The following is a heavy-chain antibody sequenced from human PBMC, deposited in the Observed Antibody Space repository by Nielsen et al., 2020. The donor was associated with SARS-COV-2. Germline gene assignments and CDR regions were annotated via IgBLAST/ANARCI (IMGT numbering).Heavy chain of an antibody. J-gene: IGHJ4*02. D-gene: IGHD3-3*01. Sequence: GESLKISCAASGFTFSSYAMSWVRQAPGKGLEWVSAISGSGGSTYYADSVKGRFTISRDNSKNTLYLQMNSLRAEDTAVYYCAKDEPVTIFGVVILGGVDYWGQGTLVTVSS. CDR2: ISGSGGST. CDR3: AKDEPVTIFGVVILGGVDY. V-gene: IGHV3-23*01. CDR1: GFTFSSYA.